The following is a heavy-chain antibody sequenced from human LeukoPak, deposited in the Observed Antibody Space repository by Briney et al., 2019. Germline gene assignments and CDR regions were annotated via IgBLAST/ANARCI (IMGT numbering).Heavy chain of an antibody. CDR1: GFTVSSNY. D-gene: IGHD4-17*01. J-gene: IGHJ4*02. Sequence: QAGGSLRLSCVVSGFTVSSNYMSWVRKAPGKGLEWVSIIYSGGTTYYTDSVKGRFTISRDISKNTLYLQMNSLRAEDTAVYYCARIYGDYPQFDSWGQGTLVTVSS. V-gene: IGHV3-53*01. CDR3: ARIYGDYPQFDS. CDR2: IYSGGTT.